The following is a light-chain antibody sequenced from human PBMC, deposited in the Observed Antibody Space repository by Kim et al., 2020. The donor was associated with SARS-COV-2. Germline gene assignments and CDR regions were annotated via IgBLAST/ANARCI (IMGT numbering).Light chain of an antibody. CDR3: QQRSNWPPLT. J-gene: IGKJ4*01. CDR2: HAS. CDR1: QSISSY. V-gene: IGKV3-11*01. Sequence: EIVLTQSPATLSLSPGERATLSCRASQSISSYLAWYQQKPGQAPRLLIYHASKRATGIPARFSGSGSGTDFTLTISSLEPEDFAIYYCQQRSNWPPLTFGGGTKVDIK.